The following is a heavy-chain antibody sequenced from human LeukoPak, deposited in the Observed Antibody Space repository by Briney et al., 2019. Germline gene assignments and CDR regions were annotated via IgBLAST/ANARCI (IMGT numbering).Heavy chain of an antibody. D-gene: IGHD3-22*01. J-gene: IGHJ3*02. CDR1: GFTFSNAW. Sequence: GGSLRLYCAASGFTFSNAWMSWVRQAPGKGLEWVGRIKSKTDGGTTDYAAPVKGRFTISRDDSKNTLYLQMNSLKTEDTAVYYCTTAAMIVVVHSPDAFDIWAKGQWSPSLQ. CDR2: IKSKTDGGTT. CDR3: TTAAMIVVVHSPDAFDI. V-gene: IGHV3-15*01.